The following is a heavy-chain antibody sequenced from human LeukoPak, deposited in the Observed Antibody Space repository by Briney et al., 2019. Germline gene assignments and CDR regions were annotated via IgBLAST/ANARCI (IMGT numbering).Heavy chain of an antibody. CDR1: GFTFSSYW. CDR2: IKQDGSEK. V-gene: IGHV3-7*03. CDR3: ARAMTTVTLDAFDI. Sequence: GGSLRLSCAASGFTFSSYWMSWVRQAPGKGLEWVANIKQDGSEKYYVDSVKGRFTISRDNAKNSLYLQMNSLRAEDTAVYYCARAMTTVTLDAFDIWGQGTMVTVSS. J-gene: IGHJ3*02. D-gene: IGHD4-17*01.